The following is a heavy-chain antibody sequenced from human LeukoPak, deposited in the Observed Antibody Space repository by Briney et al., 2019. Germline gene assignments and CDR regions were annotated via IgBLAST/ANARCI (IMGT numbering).Heavy chain of an antibody. CDR1: GGSISSGDYY. V-gene: IGHV4-30-4*01. CDR3: ARHYDLYYYTDV. Sequence: SETPSLTCTVSGGSISSGDYYWSWIRQPPGKGLEWIGYISYSGTTYYNPSLKSRVTLSVDTSNNQFSLRLSSVTAADTALYYCARHYDLYYYTDVWGKGTTVTVSS. J-gene: IGHJ6*03. D-gene: IGHD3-22*01. CDR2: ISYSGTT.